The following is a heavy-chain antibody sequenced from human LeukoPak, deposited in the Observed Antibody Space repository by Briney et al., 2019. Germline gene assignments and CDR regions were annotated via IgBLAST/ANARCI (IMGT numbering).Heavy chain of an antibody. D-gene: IGHD4-17*01. CDR2: INPNSGGT. V-gene: IGHV1-2*04. CDR1: GYTFTSYG. J-gene: IGHJ5*02. CDR3: ASQPYGDYEGFDP. Sequence: ASVNVSCKASGYTFTSYGISWVRQAPGQGLEWMGWINPNSGGTNYAQKFQGWVTMTRDTSISTAYMELSRLRSDDTAVYYCASQPYGDYEGFDPWGQGTLVTVSS.